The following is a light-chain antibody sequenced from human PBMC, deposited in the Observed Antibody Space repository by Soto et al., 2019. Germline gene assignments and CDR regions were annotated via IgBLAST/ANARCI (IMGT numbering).Light chain of an antibody. V-gene: IGLV2-14*01. J-gene: IGLJ2*01. CDR2: DVS. Sequence: QSALTQPASVSGSPGQSITISCTGTSSDVGGYNYVSWYQQHPGKAPKLMIYDVSNRPPGVSNRFSGSKSGNTASLTISGLQAEDEADYYCSSYTSSSPSVVFVGGTKLTVL. CDR3: SSYTSSSPSVV. CDR1: SSDVGGYNY.